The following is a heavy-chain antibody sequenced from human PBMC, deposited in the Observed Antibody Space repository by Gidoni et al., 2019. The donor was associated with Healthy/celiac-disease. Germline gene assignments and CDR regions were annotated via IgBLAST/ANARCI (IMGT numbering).Heavy chain of an antibody. CDR1: GFTVSSYG. D-gene: IGHD2-2*02. Sequence: QVQLVESGGGVVQPGRSLRLSCAASGFTVSSYGMHLVRKSPGKGLEWVAVIWYDRINKDYADSVKGQFTISRDNSKNTLYLQMNSLRAEDTAVYYCARDFPYCSSTSCYTTEAFDYWGQGTLVTVSS. J-gene: IGHJ4*02. CDR2: IWYDRINK. CDR3: ARDFPYCSSTSCYTTEAFDY. V-gene: IGHV3-33*01.